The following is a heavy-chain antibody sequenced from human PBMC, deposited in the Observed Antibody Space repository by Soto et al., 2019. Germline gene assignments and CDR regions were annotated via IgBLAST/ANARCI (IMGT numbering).Heavy chain of an antibody. J-gene: IGHJ6*03. V-gene: IGHV3-64*01. D-gene: IGHD6-6*01. CDR2: ISSNGVGT. CDR3: ARRARPDFYYMDV. Sequence: EVQLAESGGGLAQPGGSLRLSCAASGFTLRGYAMDWVRQAPGKRLEYVSGISSNGVGTYYAKSVQGRFTISRDNSKNTVYLQMGSLRPEDMAVYYCARRARPDFYYMDVWGKGTTVTVSS. CDR1: GFTLRGYA.